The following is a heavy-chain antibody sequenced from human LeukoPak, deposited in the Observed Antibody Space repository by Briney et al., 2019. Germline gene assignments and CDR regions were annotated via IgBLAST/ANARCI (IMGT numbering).Heavy chain of an antibody. Sequence: GGSLRLSCAASGFMFFSHSMNWVRQAPGKGLEWVSYISGSGTTMYYADSVKGRFTISRDNAKNSLYLQMNSLRAEDTAVYYCARNLPAADYWGQGTLVTVSS. D-gene: IGHD2-2*01. CDR1: GFMFFSHS. J-gene: IGHJ4*02. V-gene: IGHV3-48*04. CDR3: ARNLPAADY. CDR2: ISGSGTTM.